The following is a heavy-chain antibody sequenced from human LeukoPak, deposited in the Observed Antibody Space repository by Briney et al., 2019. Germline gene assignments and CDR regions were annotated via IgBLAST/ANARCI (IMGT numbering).Heavy chain of an antibody. D-gene: IGHD2-15*01. CDR1: GYTLTELS. CDR3: ATEKAWVVAVPGWFDP. V-gene: IGHV1-24*01. J-gene: IGHJ5*02. Sequence: ASVKVSCKVSGYTLTELSMHWVRQAPGKGLEWMGGFDPEDGETIYAQKFQGRVTMTEDTSTDTAYMELSSLRSEDTAVYYCATEKAWVVAVPGWFDPWGQGTLVTVSS. CDR2: FDPEDGET.